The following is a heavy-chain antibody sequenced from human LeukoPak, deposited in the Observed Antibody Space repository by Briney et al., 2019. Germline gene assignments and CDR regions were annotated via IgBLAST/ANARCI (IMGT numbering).Heavy chain of an antibody. J-gene: IGHJ4*02. CDR3: ARLDRGQQLPGEGFDY. D-gene: IGHD2-21*01. CDR2: IYPGDSHT. CDR1: GYTYTNFW. Sequence: GESLKISCNAFGYTYTNFWIGWVRQMPGKGLEWVGIIYPGDSHTEYSPSSQGQVTISADKSINTAFLQWSSLKASDTALYYCARLDRGQQLPGEGFDYWGQGTLVSVSS. V-gene: IGHV5-51*01.